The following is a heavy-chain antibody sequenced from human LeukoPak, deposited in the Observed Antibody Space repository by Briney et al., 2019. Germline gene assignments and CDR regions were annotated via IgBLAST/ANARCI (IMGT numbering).Heavy chain of an antibody. Sequence: ASVKVSCKASGYIFTGYYMHWVRQAPGQGLEWMGWINPNSGDTNYAQKFQGRVTMTRDTSISTAYMELSRPRSDDTAVYYCARVRYRLAETYIDYWGQGTLVTVSS. CDR3: ARVRYRLAETYIDY. V-gene: IGHV1-2*02. J-gene: IGHJ4*02. CDR2: INPNSGDT. CDR1: GYIFTGYY. D-gene: IGHD3-16*01.